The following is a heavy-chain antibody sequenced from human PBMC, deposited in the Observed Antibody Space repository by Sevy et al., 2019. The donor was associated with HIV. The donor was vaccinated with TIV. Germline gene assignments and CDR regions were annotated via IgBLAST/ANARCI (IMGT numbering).Heavy chain of an antibody. J-gene: IGHJ4*02. CDR1: GGSITSLY. D-gene: IGHD1-26*01. CDR2: TYYNGHL. V-gene: IGHV4-59*08. CDR3: AGENAWGRGYS. Sequence: SETLSLTCTVSGGSITSLYWNWIRQPPGKGLEGFGNTYYNGHLNYNPSLKSRVTLSLDTSKNQFSLRLSSVTAADTAMYYCAGENAWGRGYSWGQGTLVTVSS.